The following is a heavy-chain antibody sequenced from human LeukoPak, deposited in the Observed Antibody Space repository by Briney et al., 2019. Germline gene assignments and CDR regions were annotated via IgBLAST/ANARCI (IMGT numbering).Heavy chain of an antibody. CDR1: GFTVSSNY. Sequence: PGGSLRLSCAASGFTVSSNYMSWVRQAPGKGLEWVSVIYSGGSTYYADSVKGRFTISRDNSKNTLYLQMNSLRAEDTAVYYCASTPAGGYSYDYGYWGQGTLVTVSS. CDR3: ASTPAGGYSYDYGY. D-gene: IGHD5-18*01. CDR2: IYSGGST. V-gene: IGHV3-53*01. J-gene: IGHJ4*02.